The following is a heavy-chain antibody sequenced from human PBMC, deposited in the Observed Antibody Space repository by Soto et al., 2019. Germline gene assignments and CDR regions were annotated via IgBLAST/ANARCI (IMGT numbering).Heavy chain of an antibody. D-gene: IGHD3-9*01. CDR1: GGSISSSSYY. CDR2: IYYSGST. CDR3: ASDLMYYDILAEFFDY. V-gene: IGHV4-39*01. J-gene: IGHJ4*02. Sequence: QLQLQESGPGLVKPSETLSLTCTVSGGSISSSSYYWGWIRQPPGKGLEWIGSIYYSGSTYYNPSLKSRVTISVDTYKNQFSLKLSSVTAADTAVYYCASDLMYYDILAEFFDYWGQGTLVTVSS.